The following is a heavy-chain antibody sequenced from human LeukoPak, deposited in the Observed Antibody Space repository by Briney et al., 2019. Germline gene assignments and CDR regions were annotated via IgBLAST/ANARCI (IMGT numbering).Heavy chain of an antibody. J-gene: IGHJ3*02. V-gene: IGHV3-48*04. Sequence: GGSLRLSCAASGFTFSSYSMNWVRQAPGKGLEWVSYISSSSSTIYYADSVKGRFTISRDNAKSSLYLQMNSLRAEDTAVYYCASERYAFDIWGQGTMVTVSS. CDR1: GFTFSSYS. CDR2: ISSSSSTI. CDR3: ASERYAFDI. D-gene: IGHD3-16*01.